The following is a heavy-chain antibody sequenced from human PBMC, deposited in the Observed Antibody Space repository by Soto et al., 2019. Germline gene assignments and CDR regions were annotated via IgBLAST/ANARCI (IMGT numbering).Heavy chain of an antibody. J-gene: IGHJ6*03. V-gene: IGHV1-69*13. D-gene: IGHD3-9*01. CDR1: GDTFSSYA. Sequence: ASVKVSCKASGDTFSSYAISWVRQAPGQGLEWMGGIIPIFGTANYAQKFQGRVTITADESTSTAYMELSSLRSEDTAVYYCASYGIYDILTGSPSYYYYMDVWGKGTTVTVSS. CDR3: ASYGIYDILTGSPSYYYYMDV. CDR2: IIPIFGTA.